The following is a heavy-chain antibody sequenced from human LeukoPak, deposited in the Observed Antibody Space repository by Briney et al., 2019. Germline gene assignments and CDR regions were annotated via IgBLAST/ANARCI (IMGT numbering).Heavy chain of an antibody. CDR3: ARVRYDSSGYRAFDI. CDR1: GDSISSGSYY. J-gene: IGHJ3*02. Sequence: PSQTLSLXCTVSGDSISSGSYYWSWIRQPAEKGLEWIGLIYTSGSTNYNPSLKSRVTISVDTSKNQFSLKLSSVTAADTAVYCCARVRYDSSGYRAFDIWGQGTMVTVSS. D-gene: IGHD3-22*01. V-gene: IGHV4-61*02. CDR2: IYTSGST.